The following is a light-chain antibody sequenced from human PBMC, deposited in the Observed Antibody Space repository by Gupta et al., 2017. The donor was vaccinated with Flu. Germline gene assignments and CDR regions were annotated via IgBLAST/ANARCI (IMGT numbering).Light chain of an antibody. CDR2: GAS. V-gene: IGKV3-15*01. CDR3: QQYNNWPPLT. Sequence: EIVMTQSLATLSVSPGERATLSCRASQSVSSNLAWYQQKPGQAPRLLIYGASTRDTGIPARFSGSGSGTEFTLTISSLQSEDFAVYYCQQYNNWPPLTFGRGTKVEIK. CDR1: QSVSSN. J-gene: IGKJ4*01.